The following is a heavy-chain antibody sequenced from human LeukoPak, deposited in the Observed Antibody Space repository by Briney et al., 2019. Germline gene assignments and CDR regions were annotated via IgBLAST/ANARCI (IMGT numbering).Heavy chain of an antibody. CDR1: GFTVSSKY. CDR2: IYSDGST. V-gene: IGHV3-53*01. J-gene: IGHJ4*02. Sequence: PGGSLRLSCAASGFTVSSKYMSWVRQAPGKGLEWVSVIYSDGSTYYADSVKGRFTISRDNAKNTLYLQMNSLRAEDMAVYYCARESGSSRFFDYWGQGTLVTVSS. CDR3: ARESGSSRFFDY. D-gene: IGHD6-6*01.